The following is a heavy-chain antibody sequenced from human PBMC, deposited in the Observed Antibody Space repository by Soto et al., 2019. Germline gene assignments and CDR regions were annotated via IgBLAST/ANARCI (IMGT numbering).Heavy chain of an antibody. D-gene: IGHD5-12*01. J-gene: IGHJ5*01. CDR2: VNPSDGRA. CDR1: GYRLSNYY. V-gene: IGHV1-46*01. CDR3: ARAELIVAGHALDS. Sequence: QVDLVQSGAEVKKPGASVKMSCKSSGYRLSNYYMHWVRQAPGQGLEWMGIVNPSDGRAIYARKCQGIVTMTWDTSTTTLYMEVNSLRSDDKAIYYCARAELIVAGHALDSWGQGTLVTVSS.